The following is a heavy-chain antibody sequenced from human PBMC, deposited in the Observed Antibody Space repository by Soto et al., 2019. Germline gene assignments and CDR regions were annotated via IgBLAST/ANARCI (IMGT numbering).Heavy chain of an antibody. D-gene: IGHD1-1*01. CDR1: GFTFSTYA. V-gene: IGHV3-23*01. CDR2: VSGSGGNT. Sequence: EVQLLESGGGLVQPGGSLRLSCAASGFTFSTYAMSWVRQAPGKGLEWVSTVSGSGGNTYSADSVKGRFTISRDNSKITLYLQMNILRAEDTAVYYCAREELERQGSGFDYWGQGTLVTVPS. CDR3: AREELERQGSGFDY. J-gene: IGHJ4*02.